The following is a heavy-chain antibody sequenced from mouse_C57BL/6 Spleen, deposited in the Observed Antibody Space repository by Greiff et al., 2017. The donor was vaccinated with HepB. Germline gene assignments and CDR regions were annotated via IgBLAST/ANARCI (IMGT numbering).Heavy chain of an antibody. CDR3: ARANDYDETWFAY. J-gene: IGHJ3*01. CDR1: GYTFTTYP. V-gene: IGHV1-47*01. D-gene: IGHD2-4*01. Sequence: QVHVKQSGAELVKPGASVKMSCKASGYTFTTYPIEWMKQNHGKSLEWIGNFHPYNDDTKYNEKFKGKATLTVEKSSSTVYLELSRLTSDDSAVYYCARANDYDETWFAYWGQGTLVTVSA. CDR2: FHPYNDDT.